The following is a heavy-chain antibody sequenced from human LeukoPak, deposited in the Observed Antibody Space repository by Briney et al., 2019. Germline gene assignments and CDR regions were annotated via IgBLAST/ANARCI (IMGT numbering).Heavy chain of an antibody. CDR3: ARGSEYTSSTNYYFDY. CDR2: IKQDGSEK. CDR1: GFTFSSYW. J-gene: IGHJ4*02. D-gene: IGHD6-6*01. V-gene: IGHV3-7*01. Sequence: PGGSLRLSCAASGFTFSSYWMSWVRQAPGKGLEWVANIKQDGSEKHYVDSVKGRFTISRDNAKKSLFLHMNSLRVEDTAGYYCARGSEYTSSTNYYFDYWGQGTLVTVSS.